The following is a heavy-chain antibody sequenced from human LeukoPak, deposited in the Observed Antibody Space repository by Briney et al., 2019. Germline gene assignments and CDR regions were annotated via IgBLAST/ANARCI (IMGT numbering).Heavy chain of an antibody. J-gene: IGHJ6*03. CDR1: GYSITNGYY. CDR3: ARVEASTYYDSSGYHPYYYYYMDV. D-gene: IGHD3-22*01. V-gene: IGHV4-38-2*02. Sequence: SETLSLTCTVSGYSITNGYYWGWIRQPPGKGLEWIGYIYYSGSTNYNPSLKSRVTISVDTSKNQFSLKLSSVTAADTAVYYCARVEASTYYDSSGYHPYYYYYMDVWGKGTTVTVSS. CDR2: IYYSGST.